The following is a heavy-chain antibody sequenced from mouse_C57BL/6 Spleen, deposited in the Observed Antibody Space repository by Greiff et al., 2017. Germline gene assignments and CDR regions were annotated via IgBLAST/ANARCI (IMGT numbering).Heavy chain of an antibody. CDR2: IYPGSGST. J-gene: IGHJ2*01. V-gene: IGHV1-55*01. CDR3: ARRYYGMYCFDY. CDR1: GYTFTSYW. D-gene: IGHD1-1*01. Sequence: QVQLQQPGAELVKPGASVKMSCKASGYTFTSYWITWVKQRPGQGLEWIGDIYPGSGSTNYNEKFKSKATLTVDTSSSTAYMQLSSLTSEDSAVEDCARRYYGMYCFDYWGQGTTLTVSS.